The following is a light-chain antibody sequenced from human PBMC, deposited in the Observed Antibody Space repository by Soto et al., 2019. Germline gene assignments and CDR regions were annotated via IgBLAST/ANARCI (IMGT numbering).Light chain of an antibody. CDR3: FSYAGSSTLV. CDR1: SSDVGSYNL. V-gene: IGLV2-23*01. Sequence: ALTQPASVSRSPGQSITISCTGTSSDVGSYNLVSWYQQYPGKAPKLMIYEGSKRPSGVSNRFSGSKSGNTASLTISGLQAEDEADYYCFSYAGSSTLVFGGGTQLTVL. J-gene: IGLJ2*01. CDR2: EGS.